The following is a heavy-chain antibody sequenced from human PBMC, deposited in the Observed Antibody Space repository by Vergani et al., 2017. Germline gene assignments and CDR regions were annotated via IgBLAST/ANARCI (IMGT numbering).Heavy chain of an antibody. Sequence: QVQLQQWGAGLLKPSETLSLTCTVSGGSISSYYWSWIRQPPGKGLEWIGYIYYSGSTNYTPSLKSRVTISVDTSKNQFSLKLSSVTAADTAVYYCAGGAYTNYFDYWGQGTLVTVSS. CDR2: IYYSGST. CDR3: AGGAYTNYFDY. J-gene: IGHJ4*02. D-gene: IGHD1-14*01. CDR1: GGSISSYY. V-gene: IGHV4-59*01.